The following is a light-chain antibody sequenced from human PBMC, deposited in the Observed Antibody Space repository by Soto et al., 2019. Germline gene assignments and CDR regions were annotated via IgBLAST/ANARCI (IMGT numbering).Light chain of an antibody. J-gene: IGLJ1*01. CDR2: ITD. CDR1: RSNIGSNS. CDR3: ASWDDRLKGYV. V-gene: IGLV1-44*01. Sequence: QSVLTQPPSVSGTRGQRVIISCSGSRSNIGSNSVNWYQQLPGTAPKLLIYITDQRPSGVPDRFSGSTSGTSVSLAISGLQSQDEADYYCASWDDRLKGYVFGTGTKVTVL.